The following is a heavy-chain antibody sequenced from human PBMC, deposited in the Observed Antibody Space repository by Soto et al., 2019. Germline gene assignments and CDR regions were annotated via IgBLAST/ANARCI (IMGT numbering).Heavy chain of an antibody. CDR1: GFTVSSNY. D-gene: IGHD4-4*01. V-gene: IGHV3-53*01. Sequence: PGGSLRLSCAASGFTVSSNYMSWVRQAPGKGLEWVSVIYSGGSTYYADSVKGRFTISRDNSKNTLYLQMNSLRAEDTAVYYCARGPDYSNYAAYYYGMDVWGQGTTVTVSS. CDR2: IYSGGST. CDR3: ARGPDYSNYAAYYYGMDV. J-gene: IGHJ6*02.